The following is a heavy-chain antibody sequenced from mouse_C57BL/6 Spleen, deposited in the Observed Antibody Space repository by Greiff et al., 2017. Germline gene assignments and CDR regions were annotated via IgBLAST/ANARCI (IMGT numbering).Heavy chain of an antibody. CDR3: AREGETHYFDY. Sequence: VQLQESGAELVKPGASVKISCKASGYAFSSYWMNWVKQRPGKGLEWIGQIYPGDGDTNYNGKFKGKATLTADKSSSTAYMQLSSLTSEDSAVYFCAREGETHYFDYWGQGTTLTVSS. J-gene: IGHJ2*01. V-gene: IGHV1-80*01. CDR1: GYAFSSYW. CDR2: IYPGDGDT.